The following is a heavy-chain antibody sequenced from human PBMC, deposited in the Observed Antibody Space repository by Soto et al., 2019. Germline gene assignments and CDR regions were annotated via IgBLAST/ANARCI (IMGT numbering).Heavy chain of an antibody. V-gene: IGHV4-30-4*01. Sequence: QVQLQESGPGLVKPSQTLSLTCTVSGGSIRSGDYYWSWIRQPPGKGLEWIGYIYYSGITYYNPSLRSPVTISVDTSKTQFSLTMTSVTAADTAVYYCARVSGSYYEFDYWGQGTLVTVSS. CDR1: GGSIRSGDYY. CDR2: IYYSGIT. CDR3: ARVSGSYYEFDY. J-gene: IGHJ4*02. D-gene: IGHD1-26*01.